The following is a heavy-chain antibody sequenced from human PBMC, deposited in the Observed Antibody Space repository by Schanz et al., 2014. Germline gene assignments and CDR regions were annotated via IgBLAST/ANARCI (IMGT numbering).Heavy chain of an antibody. V-gene: IGHV3-53*01. CDR1: GFTVNTNY. CDR3: ARDEGRDGYNLAFDV. Sequence: EVQLVESGGGLIQPGGSLRLSCAVSGFTVNTNYMSWVRQAPGKGLQWVSSWYINGGSTRYADSVKGRFIISRDSSKNTLFLQMNSLRADDTAVYFCARDEGRDGYNLAFDVWGQGTLVAVSS. D-gene: IGHD5-12*01. J-gene: IGHJ3*01. CDR2: WYINGGST.